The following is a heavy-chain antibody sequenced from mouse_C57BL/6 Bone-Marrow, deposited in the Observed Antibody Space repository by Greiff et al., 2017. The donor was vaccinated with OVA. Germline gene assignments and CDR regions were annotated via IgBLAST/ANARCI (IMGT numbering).Heavy chain of an antibody. CDR3: ARAKWYFDV. CDR1: GYSITSGYY. CDR2: ISYDGSN. V-gene: IGHV3-6*01. Sequence: VQLQQSGPGLVKPSQSLSLTCSVTGYSITSGYYWNWIRQFPGNKLEWMGYISYDGSNNYNPSLKNRISITRDTSKNQFFLKLNSVTTEDTATYYCARAKWYFDVWGTGTTVTVSS. J-gene: IGHJ1*03.